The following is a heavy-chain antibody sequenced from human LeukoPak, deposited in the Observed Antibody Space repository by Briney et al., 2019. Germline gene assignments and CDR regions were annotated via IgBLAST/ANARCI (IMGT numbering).Heavy chain of an antibody. J-gene: IGHJ4*02. CDR1: GYTFTTYN. V-gene: IGHV1-46*01. D-gene: IGHD3-10*01. Sequence: GASVKVSCKASGYTFTTYNIHWVRQAPGQGLEWMGIINPSGYYTTYAQKFQGRVTMTRDTSTSTVHMDLSSLTAEDTAVYYCARDGVFDYWGQGTLVTVSS. CDR3: ARDGVFDY. CDR2: INPSGYYT.